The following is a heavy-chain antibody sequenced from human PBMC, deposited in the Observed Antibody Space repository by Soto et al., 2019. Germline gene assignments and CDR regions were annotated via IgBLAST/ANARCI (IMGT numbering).Heavy chain of an antibody. Sequence: GASGKESCKGSGYSFSNSGISWGRQAPGQGLEWMGWISAYNGNTNYAQKLQGRVTMTTDTSTSTAYMELRSLRSDDTAVYYCARDQVGLVDDASAITGLCTIVLVS. V-gene: IGHV1-18*01. D-gene: IGHD2-15*01. CDR3: ARDQVGLVDDASAI. CDR2: ISAYNGNT. J-gene: IGHJ3*02. CDR1: GYSFSNSG.